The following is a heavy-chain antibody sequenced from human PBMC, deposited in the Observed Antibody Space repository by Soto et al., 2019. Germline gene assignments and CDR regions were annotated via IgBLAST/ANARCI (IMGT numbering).Heavy chain of an antibody. Sequence: SETLSLTRAAYGESFRGSYCSWIRQPPGKGLEWIGEINQSGSTNYTPSVMIRVTISLHTSKNQFSMKLSSVTAADTAVYYCATDSATSYFGMDGWGQGTGVTLSS. CDR2: INQSGST. CDR1: GESFRGSY. D-gene: IGHD1-26*01. V-gene: IGHV4-34*01. CDR3: ATDSATSYFGMDG. J-gene: IGHJ6*02.